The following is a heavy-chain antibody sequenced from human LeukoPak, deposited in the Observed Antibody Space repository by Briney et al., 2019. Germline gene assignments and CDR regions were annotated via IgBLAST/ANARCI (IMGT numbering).Heavy chain of an antibody. D-gene: IGHD6-13*01. CDR3: ARRIAAAGADGLDV. J-gene: IGHJ6*02. CDR2: IYPGDSDT. CDR1: GYSFTTYW. Sequence: GESLKISCKGSGYSFTTYWIAWVRQTPDKGLEWMGIIYPGDSDTTYSPSLQGQVTISADKSINTAYLQWGSLRASDAAIYYCARRIAAAGADGLDVWGQGTTVIVSS. V-gene: IGHV5-51*01.